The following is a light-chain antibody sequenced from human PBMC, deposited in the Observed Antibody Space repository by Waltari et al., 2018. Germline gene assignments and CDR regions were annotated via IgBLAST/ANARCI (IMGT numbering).Light chain of an antibody. CDR3: QQYGSSVLYT. Sequence: IVLTQSPGTLSLSPGESATLPCRASQTLSKNYLAWYQQKPGKAPRLLIYGASSRAAGIPDRFSGSGAGTYFTLTISRLEPDDFAMYYCQQYGSSVLYTFGQGTKLEIK. J-gene: IGKJ2*01. CDR1: QTLSKNY. CDR2: GAS. V-gene: IGKV3-20*01.